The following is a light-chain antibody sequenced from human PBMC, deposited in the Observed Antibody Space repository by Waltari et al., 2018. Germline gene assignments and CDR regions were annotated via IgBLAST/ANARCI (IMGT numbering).Light chain of an antibody. CDR3: LLYDGSDQV. Sequence: QTVVTQEPSLTVSPGGAVTLPCASSAGAVTSVNYPNWIQQKPGQVPRSLIHSTTNRHSWTPARFSGSLLGGKAALTLSGVQPEDEAEYYCLLYDGSDQVFGGGTKLTVL. V-gene: IGLV7-43*01. J-gene: IGLJ3*02. CDR1: AGAVTSVNY. CDR2: STT.